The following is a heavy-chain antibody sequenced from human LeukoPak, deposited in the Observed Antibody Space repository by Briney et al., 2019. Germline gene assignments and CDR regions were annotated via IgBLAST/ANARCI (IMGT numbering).Heavy chain of an antibody. CDR1: GFTLTSYA. J-gene: IGHJ1*01. V-gene: IGHV3-23*01. D-gene: IGHD2-8*01. CDR3: AKDLPNPGTSRHFQY. Sequence: GGSLRLSCAASGFTLTSYALSWVRQAPGKGLEWVSSISGSGGSTYYADSVKGRFTISRDNSKNTLYLQMNSLRAEDTAVYYCAKDLPNPGTSRHFQYWGQGTLVTVSS. CDR2: ISGSGGST.